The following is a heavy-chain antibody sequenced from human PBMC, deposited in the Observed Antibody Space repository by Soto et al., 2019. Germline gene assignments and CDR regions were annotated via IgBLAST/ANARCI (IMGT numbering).Heavy chain of an antibody. J-gene: IGHJ5*02. CDR3: ASRITGTRGFPVIHPYNWFDP. CDR1: GGSFSGYY. D-gene: IGHD1-7*01. CDR2: INHSGST. V-gene: IGHV4-34*01. Sequence: SETLSLTCAVYGGSFSGYYWSWIRQPPGKGLEWIGEINHSGSTNYNPSLKSRVTISVDTSKNQFSLKLSSVTAADTAVYYCASRITGTRGFPVIHPYNWFDPWGQGTLVTVSS.